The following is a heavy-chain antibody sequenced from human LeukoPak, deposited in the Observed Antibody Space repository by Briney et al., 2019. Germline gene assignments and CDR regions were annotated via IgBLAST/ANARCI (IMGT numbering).Heavy chain of an antibody. CDR2: ISSSSSYI. D-gene: IGHD2-15*01. CDR1: GLGLSSDS. CDR3: ARDRQGVDYGMDV. Sequence: ERSRWASGAASGLGLSSDSMDWVRHDPRKGLEWVSSISSSSSYIYYADSVKGRFTISRDNAKNSLYLQMNSLRAEDTAVYYCARDRQGVDYGMDVWGQGTTVTVSS. V-gene: IGHV3-21*01. J-gene: IGHJ6*02.